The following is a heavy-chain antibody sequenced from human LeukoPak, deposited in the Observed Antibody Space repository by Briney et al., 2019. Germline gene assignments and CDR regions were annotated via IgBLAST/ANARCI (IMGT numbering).Heavy chain of an antibody. D-gene: IGHD2-2*01. CDR3: ANLLLEIAVGSGVHGRDV. J-gene: IGHJ6*02. Sequence: ASVKVSCKVSGYTLTELSMHWVRQAPGKGLEWMGGFDPADGETIYAQKFQGRVSMTEDTSTDTAYMELSSLRSENTAVYYCANLLLEIAVGSGVHGRDVWGQGTTVTVSS. CDR2: FDPADGET. CDR1: GYTLTELS. V-gene: IGHV1-24*01.